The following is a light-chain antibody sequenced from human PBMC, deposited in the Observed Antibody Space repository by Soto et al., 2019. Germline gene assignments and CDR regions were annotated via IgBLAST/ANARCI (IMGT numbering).Light chain of an antibody. J-gene: IGKJ1*01. CDR3: QQYATSPWT. V-gene: IGKV3-20*01. CDR1: RSVRYSY. CDR2: AAS. Sequence: EVVLTQSPGTLSLSPGERATLSCRASRSVRYSYLAWYRQQPGQAPRLLIYAASSRATGIPDRFSGSGSGTDFTLTISRLEPEDFVVYYCQQYATSPWTFGQGTKVEIK.